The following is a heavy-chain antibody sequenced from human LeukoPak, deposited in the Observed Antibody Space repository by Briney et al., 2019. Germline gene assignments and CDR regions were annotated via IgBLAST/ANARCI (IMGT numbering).Heavy chain of an antibody. J-gene: IGHJ4*02. CDR1: GFTFSSYG. D-gene: IGHD2/OR15-2a*01. Sequence: GGSLRLSSAASGFTFSSYGMHWVRQAAGKGLEWVALIWYDGSNKYYADSVKGRLTISRDNSKNTLYLQMNSLRAEDTAVYYCAREGPRGNSQFDYWGQGTLVTVSS. V-gene: IGHV3-33*01. CDR3: AREGPRGNSQFDY. CDR2: IWYDGSNK.